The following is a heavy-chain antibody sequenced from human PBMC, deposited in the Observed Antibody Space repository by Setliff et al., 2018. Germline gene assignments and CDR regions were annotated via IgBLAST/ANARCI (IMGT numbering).Heavy chain of an antibody. Sequence: GGSLRLSCAASGFTFTTYWMSWVRQAPGKGLEWVANIKKDGSIKYYLDSVRGRFTISRDNAENSLTLQMNSLRVEDTAVYYCSRDLQGSGDYVVDYWGQGTLVTVSS. CDR2: IKKDGSIK. D-gene: IGHD4-17*01. CDR1: GFTFTTYW. J-gene: IGHJ4*02. CDR3: SRDLQGSGDYVVDY. V-gene: IGHV3-7*01.